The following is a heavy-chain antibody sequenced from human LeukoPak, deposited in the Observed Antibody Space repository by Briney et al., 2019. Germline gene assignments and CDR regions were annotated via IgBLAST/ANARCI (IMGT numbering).Heavy chain of an antibody. CDR3: ARAPSSWFDS. CDR1: GASNSSYH. CDR2: IHSGGST. V-gene: IGHV4-4*07. Sequence: SETLSLTCTVSGASNSSYHWSWIRQPAGKGLEWIGRIHSGGSTTYNPSLKSQVTMSVDTSKNQFSLKLSSVNAADTAVYYCARAPSSWFDSLGQGTIVIVSS. J-gene: IGHJ5*01.